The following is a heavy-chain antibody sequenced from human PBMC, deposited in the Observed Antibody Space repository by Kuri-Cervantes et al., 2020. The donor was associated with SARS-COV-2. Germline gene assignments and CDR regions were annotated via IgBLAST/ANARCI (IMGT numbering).Heavy chain of an antibody. CDR2: IYYSGSS. CDR1: GGSISSYY. D-gene: IGHD3-16*02. CDR3: ASVNGNYFDY. V-gene: IGHV4-59*01. Sequence: SKTLSLTCTVSGGSISSYYWSWIRQPPGKGLEWIGYIYYSGSSNYNPSLKSRVTISVDTSKNQFSLKLSSVTAADTAVYYCASVNGNYFDYWGQGTLVTVSS. J-gene: IGHJ4*02.